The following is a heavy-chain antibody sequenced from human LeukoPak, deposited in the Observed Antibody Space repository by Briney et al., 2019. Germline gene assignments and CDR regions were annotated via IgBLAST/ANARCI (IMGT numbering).Heavy chain of an antibody. CDR1: GFTFDDYA. V-gene: IGHV3-43D*03. CDR3: AKDTERTYSSGVFDY. CDR2: ISWDGGST. J-gene: IGHJ4*02. Sequence: TGGSLRLSCAASGFTFDDYAMHWVRQAPGKGLEWVSLISWDGGSTYYADSVKGRFTISRDNAKNSLYLQMNSLRAEDTALYYCAKDTERTYSSGVFDYWGQGTLVTVSS. D-gene: IGHD6-19*01.